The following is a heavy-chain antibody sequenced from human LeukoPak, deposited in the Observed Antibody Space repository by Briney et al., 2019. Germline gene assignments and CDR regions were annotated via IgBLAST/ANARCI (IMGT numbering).Heavy chain of an antibody. CDR1: GYTFTSYG. CDR2: ISAYNGNT. V-gene: IGHV1-18*01. D-gene: IGHD3-22*01. Sequence: ASVKVSCKASGYTFTSYGISWVRQAPGQGLEWMGWISAYNGNTNYAQKLQGRVTMTTDTSTSTAYMELRSLRSDDTAVYYCARDVGAITMIVVVIGSNFDHWGQGTLVTVSS. CDR3: ARDVGAITMIVVVIGSNFDH. J-gene: IGHJ4*02.